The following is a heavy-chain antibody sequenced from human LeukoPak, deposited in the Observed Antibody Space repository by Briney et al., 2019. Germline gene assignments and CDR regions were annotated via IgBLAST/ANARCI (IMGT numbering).Heavy chain of an antibody. Sequence: GGSLRLSCAASGFTFSSYAMSWVRQAPGKGLEWVPAISGSGGSTYYADSVKGRFAISRDTSKNTLYLQMNSLRAEDTAVYYCASERTLDYGGDCYTDYWGQGTLVTVSS. CDR2: ISGSGGST. CDR1: GFTFSSYA. CDR3: ASERTLDYGGDCYTDY. D-gene: IGHD2-21*02. V-gene: IGHV3-23*01. J-gene: IGHJ4*02.